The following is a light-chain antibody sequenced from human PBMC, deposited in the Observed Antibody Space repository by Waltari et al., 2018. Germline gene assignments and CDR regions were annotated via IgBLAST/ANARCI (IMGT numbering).Light chain of an antibody. V-gene: IGKV3-15*01. Sequence: EIVXXQSPATLSVSPGERATLSCRASQSVSSNLAWYQQNPGQAPSLLIYGASTRATGIPARFSGSGSGTEFTLTISSLQSXDXAVYYCQQYNNWPPQYTFGQGTKLEIK. CDR1: QSVSSN. CDR3: QQYNNWPPQYT. CDR2: GAS. J-gene: IGKJ2*01.